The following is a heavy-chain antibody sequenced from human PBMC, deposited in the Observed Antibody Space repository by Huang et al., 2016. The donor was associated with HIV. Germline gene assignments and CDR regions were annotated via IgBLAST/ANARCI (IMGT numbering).Heavy chain of an antibody. CDR2: ISPRFGKR. V-gene: IGHV1-69*13. CDR3: AKRGGAWGSPYAFDL. D-gene: IGHD3-16*01. J-gene: IGHJ3*01. Sequence: QVQLVQSGAEVRKPGSSVKVSCRASGGSFNNFGINWVRQAPGQGLEWMGGISPRFGKRNDAQRFQGRVTITADETTGVVYMELSSLRSDDTAVYFCAKRGGAWGSPYAFDLWGPGTMVTVSS. CDR1: GGSFNNFG.